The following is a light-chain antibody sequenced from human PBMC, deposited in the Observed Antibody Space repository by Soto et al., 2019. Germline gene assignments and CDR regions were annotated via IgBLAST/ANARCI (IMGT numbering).Light chain of an antibody. CDR3: SSYTSTSTYV. CDR1: SSDVGAYNY. Sequence: QSVLTQPASVXGSPGQSITISCTGTSSDVGAYNYVSWYQQHPGKAPKLMIYDVSNRPSGVSNRFSGSKSGNTASLSISGLQAEDEADYYCSSYTSTSTYVLGTGTKVTVL. CDR2: DVS. J-gene: IGLJ1*01. V-gene: IGLV2-14*01.